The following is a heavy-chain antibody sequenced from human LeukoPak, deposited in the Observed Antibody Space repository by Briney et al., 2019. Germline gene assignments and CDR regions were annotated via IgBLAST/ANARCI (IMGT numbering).Heavy chain of an antibody. CDR1: GFTFSSYA. CDR2: ISYDGSNK. V-gene: IGHV3-30*04. J-gene: IGHJ3*02. D-gene: IGHD5-18*01. Sequence: PGRSLRLSCAASGFTFSSYAMHWVRQAPGKGLEWVAVISYDGSNKYYADSVKGRLTISRDNSKNTLYLQMNSLRAEDTAVYYCARDRDTAMVHDAFDIWGQGTMVTVSS. CDR3: ARDRDTAMVHDAFDI.